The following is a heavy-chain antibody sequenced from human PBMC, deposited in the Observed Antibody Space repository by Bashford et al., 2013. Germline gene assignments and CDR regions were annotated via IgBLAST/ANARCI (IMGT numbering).Heavy chain of an antibody. Sequence: WIRQSPSRGLEWLGRTYYRSKWYNDYAVSVKSRITINPDTSKNQFSLQLNSVTPEDTAVYYCARTEYSSGWAFDYWGQGTLVTVSS. D-gene: IGHD6-19*01. CDR2: TYYRSKWYN. CDR3: ARTEYSSGWAFDY. J-gene: IGHJ4*02. V-gene: IGHV6-1*01.